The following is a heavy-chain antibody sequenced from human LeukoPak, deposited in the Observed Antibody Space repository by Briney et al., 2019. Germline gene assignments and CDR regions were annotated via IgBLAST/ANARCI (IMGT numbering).Heavy chain of an antibody. Sequence: PGGSLRLSCAASGFTFSSYAMHWVRQAPGKGLEWVAVISYDGSNKYYADSVKGRFTISRDNSKNTLFLQMNSLTAEDTAVYYCARGKGVWEQRADYFDYWGQGTLVTVSS. J-gene: IGHJ4*02. CDR1: GFTFSSYA. CDR2: ISYDGSNK. D-gene: IGHD1-26*01. V-gene: IGHV3-30-3*01. CDR3: ARGKGVWEQRADYFDY.